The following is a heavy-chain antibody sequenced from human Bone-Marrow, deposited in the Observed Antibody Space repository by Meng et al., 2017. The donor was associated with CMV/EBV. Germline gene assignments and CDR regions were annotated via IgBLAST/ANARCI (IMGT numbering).Heavy chain of an antibody. CDR1: GYTFTSYD. Sequence: ASVKVSCKASGYTFTSYDINWVRQAPGQGLEWMGWISAYNGNTNYAQKLQGRVTMTTDTSTSTAYMELRSLRSDDTAVYYCARGGYSSSWSSFGYWGQGTLVTVSS. CDR3: ARGGYSSSWSSFGY. CDR2: ISAYNGNT. V-gene: IGHV1-18*01. D-gene: IGHD6-13*01. J-gene: IGHJ4*02.